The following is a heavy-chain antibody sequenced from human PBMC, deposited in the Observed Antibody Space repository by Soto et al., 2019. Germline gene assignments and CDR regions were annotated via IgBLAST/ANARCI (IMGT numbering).Heavy chain of an antibody. J-gene: IGHJ5*02. CDR1: GGSISSYY. D-gene: IGHD6-6*01. CDR3: ARLRRYSSSSRVFPNWFDP. V-gene: IGHV4-59*01. Sequence: PSETLSLTCTVSGGSISSYYWSWIRQPPGKGLEWIGYIYYSGSTNYNPSLKSRVTISVDTSKNQFSLKLSSVTAADTAVYYCARLRRYSSSSRVFPNWFDPWGQGTLVTVSS. CDR2: IYYSGST.